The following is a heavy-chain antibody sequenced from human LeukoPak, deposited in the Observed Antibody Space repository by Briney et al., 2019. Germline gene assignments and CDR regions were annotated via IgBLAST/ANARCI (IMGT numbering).Heavy chain of an antibody. D-gene: IGHD6-13*01. CDR2: ISGSGNST. V-gene: IGHV3-23*01. CDR3: AKRRGSSWYQDIEY. Sequence: GGSLRLSCAASGFTFSSYAKSWVRQAPGKGLEWVSAISGSGNSTYYADSVKGRFTISRDNSKNTLYLQMNSLRAEDTAVYYCAKRRGSSWYQDIEYWGQGTLVTVSS. CDR1: GFTFSSYA. J-gene: IGHJ4*02.